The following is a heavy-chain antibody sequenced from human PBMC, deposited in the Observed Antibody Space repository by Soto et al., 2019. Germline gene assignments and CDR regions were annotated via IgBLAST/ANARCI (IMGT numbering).Heavy chain of an antibody. Sequence: QVQLQESGPGLVKPSETLSLTCTVSGGSISSYYWSWIRQPPGKGLGWIGYIYYSGSTNYNPSLKSRVTISVDTSKNQFSLKLSSVTAADTAVYYCARYLGYCSSTSCYRRGAFDIWGQGTMVTVSS. D-gene: IGHD2-2*02. V-gene: IGHV4-59*01. CDR3: ARYLGYCSSTSCYRRGAFDI. CDR2: IYYSGST. CDR1: GGSISSYY. J-gene: IGHJ3*02.